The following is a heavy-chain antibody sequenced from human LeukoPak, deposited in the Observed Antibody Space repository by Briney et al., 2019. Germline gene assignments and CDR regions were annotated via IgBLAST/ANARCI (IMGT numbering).Heavy chain of an antibody. CDR3: ASPRWYPRDAFDI. Sequence: PGGSLRLSCAASGFTFSSYSMNWVRQAPGKGLEWVSYISSSSSTIYYADSVKGRFTISRDNAKNSLYLQMNSLRAEDTAVYYCASPRWYPRDAFDIWGQGTMVTVSS. J-gene: IGHJ3*02. D-gene: IGHD1-14*01. V-gene: IGHV3-48*01. CDR2: ISSSSSTI. CDR1: GFTFSSYS.